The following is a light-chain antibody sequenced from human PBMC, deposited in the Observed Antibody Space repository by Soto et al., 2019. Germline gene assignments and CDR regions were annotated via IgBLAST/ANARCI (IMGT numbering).Light chain of an antibody. CDR3: HQRGNWPTDT. J-gene: IGKJ5*01. V-gene: IGKV3-11*01. Sequence: EIVLTEFPDTLTLSPGEGASLSCRASQSVHTFLAWYQQKPGQAHRLLIYGASTRATGVPARFSGSGSGTDFTLTISSLEPEDFAVYYCHQRGNWPTDTFGQGTRLEIK. CDR1: QSVHTF. CDR2: GAS.